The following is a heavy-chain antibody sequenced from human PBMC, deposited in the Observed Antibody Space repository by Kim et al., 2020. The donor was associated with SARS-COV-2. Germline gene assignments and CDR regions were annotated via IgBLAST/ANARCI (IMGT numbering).Heavy chain of an antibody. CDR3: ARTLDYYDSVNWFDP. CDR1: GYSFTSYW. V-gene: IGHV5-51*01. Sequence: GESLKISCKGSGYSFTSYWIGWVRQMPGKGLEWMGIIYPGDSDTRYSPSFQGQVTISADKSISTAYLQWSSLKASDTAMYYCARTLDYYDSVNWFDPWGQGTLVTVSS. D-gene: IGHD3-22*01. CDR2: IYPGDSDT. J-gene: IGHJ5*02.